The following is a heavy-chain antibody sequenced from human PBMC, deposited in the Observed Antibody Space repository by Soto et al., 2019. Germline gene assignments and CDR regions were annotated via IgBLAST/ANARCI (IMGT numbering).Heavy chain of an antibody. D-gene: IGHD6-13*01. Sequence: GGSLRLSCAASGFTFSTYSMNWVRQAPGKGLEWVSSISSSSSYIYYADSVKGRFTISRDNAKNSLYLQMNSLRAEDTAVYYCARAGQQLEFDYWGQGTLVTVSS. CDR3: ARAGQQLEFDY. CDR1: GFTFSTYS. V-gene: IGHV3-21*01. J-gene: IGHJ4*02. CDR2: ISSSSSYI.